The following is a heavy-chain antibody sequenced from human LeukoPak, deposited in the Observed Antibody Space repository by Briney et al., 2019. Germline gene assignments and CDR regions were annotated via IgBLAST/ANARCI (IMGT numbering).Heavy chain of an antibody. CDR2: INYSGST. Sequence: SETLSLTCTVSGGSMSSYYWSWIRQPPGEGLEWIGYINYSGSTSYNPSLRSRVTMSVDTSKNQFSLKLTSVTAADTAVYHCARGANYGDYGLDAFDVWGQGTMVTVSS. J-gene: IGHJ3*01. CDR1: GGSMSSYY. CDR3: ARGANYGDYGLDAFDV. V-gene: IGHV4-59*01. D-gene: IGHD4-17*01.